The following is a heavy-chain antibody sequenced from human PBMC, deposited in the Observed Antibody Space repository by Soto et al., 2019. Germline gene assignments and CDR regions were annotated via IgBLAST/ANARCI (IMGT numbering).Heavy chain of an antibody. CDR1: GFTFSNYG. Sequence: QVQLVESGGGVVQPGRSLRLSCAASGFTFSNYGMHWVRQAPGKGLEWVAVISYDESNKYYADSVKGRFTISRDNSKNTLYLQINSLKPQDTAVYYCPKERRRYSSHYWRQGTLVTVSS. J-gene: IGHJ4*02. CDR3: PKERRRYSSHY. D-gene: IGHD6-19*01. CDR2: ISYDESNK. V-gene: IGHV3-30*18.